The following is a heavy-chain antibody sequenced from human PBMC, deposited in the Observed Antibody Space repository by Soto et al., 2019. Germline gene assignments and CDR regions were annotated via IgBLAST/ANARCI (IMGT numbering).Heavy chain of an antibody. CDR3: VKVPRRPYCSSVSCPFDY. CDR2: IDYTGGCS. CDR1: GFTFSSYA. J-gene: IGHJ4*02. Sequence: QLLESGGGLVQPGGSLRLSCAASGFTFSSYAMNWVRQAPGKGLEWVSTIDYTGGCSYYADSVKGRFTISRDNSQKTLDVQMNSLRAEDTAIYYCVKVPRRPYCSSVSCPFDYWGQGTLATVSS. D-gene: IGHD2-2*01. V-gene: IGHV3-23*01.